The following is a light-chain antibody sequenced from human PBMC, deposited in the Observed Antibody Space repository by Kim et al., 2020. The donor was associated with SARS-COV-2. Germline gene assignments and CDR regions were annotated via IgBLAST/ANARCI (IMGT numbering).Light chain of an antibody. Sequence: QPVLTQPPSVSGAPGQSVTISCTGASPNIGPGYDVHWYQQVPGSAPKLLIFANSNRPSGVPARFSASKSGTSASLAITGLQAEDEADYYCQSYDKSLGASNWVFGGGTQLTVL. J-gene: IGLJ3*02. CDR2: ANS. CDR1: SPNIGPGYD. V-gene: IGLV1-40*01. CDR3: QSYDKSLGASNWV.